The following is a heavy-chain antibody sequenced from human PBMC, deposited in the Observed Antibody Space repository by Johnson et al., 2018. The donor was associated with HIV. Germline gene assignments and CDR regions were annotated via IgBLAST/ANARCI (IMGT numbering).Heavy chain of an antibody. J-gene: IGHJ3*02. Sequence: VQLVESGGGLVQPGRSLRLSCAASGFTFGDYAMHCVRQRPGKGLEWVSGISWNSVNIEYADSVKGRFTISRDNAKNSLYLQMNSLRTEDTALYYCAKDRQATSTLGAFDIWGQGNMVIVSS. CDR1: GFTFGDYA. CDR2: ISWNSVNI. D-gene: IGHD5-24*01. V-gene: IGHV3-9*01. CDR3: AKDRQATSTLGAFDI.